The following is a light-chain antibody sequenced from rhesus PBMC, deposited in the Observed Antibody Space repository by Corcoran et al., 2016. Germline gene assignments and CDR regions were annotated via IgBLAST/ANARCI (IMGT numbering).Light chain of an antibody. J-gene: IGKJ1*01. CDR3: QHGNGIPWT. CDR2: AAS. CDR1: QGIGNN. Sequence: DIQMTQSPSSLSASVGDRVTITCQASQGIGNNLAWYQQKPGKVPKFLIYAASNLQSGVPSRFGGSGSGTDFTLTISSLQPEDFATYYCQHGNGIPWTFGQGAKVEIK. V-gene: IGKV1S17*01.